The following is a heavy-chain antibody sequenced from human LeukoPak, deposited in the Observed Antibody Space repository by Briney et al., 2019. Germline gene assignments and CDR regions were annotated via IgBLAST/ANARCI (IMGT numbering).Heavy chain of an antibody. CDR2: IYHSGST. CDR1: GGSISSYY. J-gene: IGHJ4*02. CDR3: ARPYNYDSSGYYYGDY. Sequence: SETLSLTCTVSGGSISSYYWSWIRQPAGKGLEWIGSIYHSGSTYYNPSLKSRVTISVDTSKNQFSLKLSSVTAADTAVYYCARPYNYDSSGYYYGDYWGQGTLVTVSS. D-gene: IGHD3-22*01. V-gene: IGHV4-59*08.